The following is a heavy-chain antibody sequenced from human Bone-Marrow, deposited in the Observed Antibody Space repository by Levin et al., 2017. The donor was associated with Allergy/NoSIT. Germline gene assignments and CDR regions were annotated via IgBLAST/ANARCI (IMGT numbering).Heavy chain of an antibody. Sequence: GGSLRLSCGGSGFTFGHYVMHWVRLVPGKGLQWVSSISWNNEDMDYADFVKGRFTVSRDDAKDSLFLQMSGLRPDDTASYYCARVNAAGFRLGQRDFDYWGQGTLVTVSS. J-gene: IGHJ4*02. D-gene: IGHD3-16*01. V-gene: IGHV3-9*01. CDR1: GFTFGHYV. CDR3: ARVNAAGFRLGQRDFDY. CDR2: ISWNNEDM.